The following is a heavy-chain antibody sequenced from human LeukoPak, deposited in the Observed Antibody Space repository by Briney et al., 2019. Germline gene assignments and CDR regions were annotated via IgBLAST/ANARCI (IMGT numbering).Heavy chain of an antibody. D-gene: IGHD2-2*01. CDR2: IYYSGST. Sequence: SETLSLTCTVSGGSISIYYWSWIRQPPGKGLEWIGYIYYSGSTNYNPSLKSRVTISVDTSKNQFSLKLSSVTAADTAVYYCARGGQYQLPPNSWFDPWGQGTLVTVSS. V-gene: IGHV4-59*12. J-gene: IGHJ5*02. CDR1: GGSISIYY. CDR3: ARGGQYQLPPNSWFDP.